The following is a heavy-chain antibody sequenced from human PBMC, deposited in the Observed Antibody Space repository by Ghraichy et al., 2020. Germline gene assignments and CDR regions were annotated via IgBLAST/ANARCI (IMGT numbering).Heavy chain of an antibody. CDR1: GFTFSNAW. D-gene: IGHD3-22*01. CDR2: IKSKTDGGTT. Sequence: GGSLRLSCAASGFTFSNAWMSWVRQAPGKGLEWVGRIKSKTDGGTTDYAAPVKGRFTISRDDSKNTLYLQMNSLKTEDTAVYYCTTHYDSSGYYLYADYWGQGTLVTVSS. CDR3: TTHYDSSGYYLYADY. V-gene: IGHV3-15*01. J-gene: IGHJ4*02.